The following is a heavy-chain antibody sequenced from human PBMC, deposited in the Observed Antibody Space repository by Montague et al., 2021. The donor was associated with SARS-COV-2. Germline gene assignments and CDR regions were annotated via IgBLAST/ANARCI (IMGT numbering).Heavy chain of an antibody. CDR3: ARGSGCSGGSCYSEWDSHYYYGMDV. V-gene: IGHV4-4*02. Sequence: SETLSLTCAVSGDSISNDNWWTLVRLPPGKGLGRVGEIYNTGSTKYKPSIRSLVSMSVDKSRNQSPQRWTSVTAADTAVYYGARGSGCSGGSCYSEWDSHYYYGMDVWGQGTTDTVSS. J-gene: IGHJ6*02. CDR1: GDSISNDNW. CDR2: IYNTGST. D-gene: IGHD2-15*01.